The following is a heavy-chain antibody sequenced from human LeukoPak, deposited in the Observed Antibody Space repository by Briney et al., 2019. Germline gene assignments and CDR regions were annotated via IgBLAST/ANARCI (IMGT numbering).Heavy chain of an antibody. CDR3: AKEVRESAWFYFDY. V-gene: IGHV3-23*01. D-gene: IGHD3-10*01. CDR2: ISVGAEYI. J-gene: IGHJ4*02. Sequence: GGSLRLSCAASGFTFSTYVMNWFRQAPGKGLEWVSTISVGAEYIFYADSVKGRFTISRDNSRNTLYLQMNSLSAEDTAVYYCAKEVRESAWFYFDYWGQGTLATVSS. CDR1: GFTFSTYV.